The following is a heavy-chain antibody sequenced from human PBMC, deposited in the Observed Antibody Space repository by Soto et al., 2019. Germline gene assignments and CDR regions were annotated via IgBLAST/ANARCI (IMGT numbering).Heavy chain of an antibody. Sequence: GASVKVSCKASGGTFSSYAISWVRQAPGQGLEWMGGIIPIFGTANYAQKFQGRVTITADESTSTAYMELSSLRSEDTAVYYCARGGTPAHTGDHFDYWGQGTLVTVSS. J-gene: IGHJ4*02. V-gene: IGHV1-69*13. CDR2: IIPIFGTA. CDR3: ARGGTPAHTGDHFDY. D-gene: IGHD7-27*01. CDR1: GGTFSSYA.